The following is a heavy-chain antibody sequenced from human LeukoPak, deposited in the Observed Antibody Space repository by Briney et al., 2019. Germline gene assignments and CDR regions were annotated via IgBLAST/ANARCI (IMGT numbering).Heavy chain of an antibody. J-gene: IGHJ4*02. Sequence: GGSLRLSCTASGFSFSTYAITWVRQAPGKGLEWVSGISGSGNLTYYADSVKGRFTISRDNSKNTLFLQMNSLRAGDTAVYYCAKAVKYSSSYFDYWGQGTLVTVSS. CDR1: GFSFSTYA. D-gene: IGHD6-13*01. CDR3: AKAVKYSSSYFDY. CDR2: ISGSGNLT. V-gene: IGHV3-23*01.